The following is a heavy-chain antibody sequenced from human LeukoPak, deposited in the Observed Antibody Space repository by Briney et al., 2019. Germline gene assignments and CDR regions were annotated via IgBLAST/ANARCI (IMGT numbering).Heavy chain of an antibody. V-gene: IGHV4-34*01. D-gene: IGHD6-13*01. CDR2: INHSGST. CDR3: AREKLIAAAGELDAFDI. Sequence: PGGSLRLSCAASGFTFSDYYMSWIRQPPGKGLEWIGEINHSGSTNYNPSLKSRVTISVDTSKNQFSLELSSVTAADTAVYYCAREKLIAAAGELDAFDIWGQGTMVTVSS. CDR1: GFTFSDYY. J-gene: IGHJ3*02.